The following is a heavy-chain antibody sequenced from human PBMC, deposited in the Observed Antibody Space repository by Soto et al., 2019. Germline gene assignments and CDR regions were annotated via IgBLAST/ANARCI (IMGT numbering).Heavy chain of an antibody. CDR1: GGSISSYY. J-gene: IGHJ6*03. V-gene: IGHV4-59*01. CDR3: ARTYYDFWSGYPSTNDGYYYMDV. Sequence: SETLSLTCTVSGGSISSYYWSWIRQPPGKGLELIGYIYYSGSTNYNPSLKSRVTISVDTSKNQFSLKLSSVTAADTAVYYCARTYYDFWSGYPSTNDGYYYMDVWGKGTTVTVSS. D-gene: IGHD3-3*01. CDR2: IYYSGST.